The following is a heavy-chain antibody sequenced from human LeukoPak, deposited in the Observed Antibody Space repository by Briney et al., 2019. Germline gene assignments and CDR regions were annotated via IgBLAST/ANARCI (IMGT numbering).Heavy chain of an antibody. V-gene: IGHV3-23*01. D-gene: IGHD6-19*01. Sequence: GGSLRLSCAASGFTFSIYAMTWVRQTPGKGLEWVSAISDSGGSTYYADSVKGRFTISRDNSKNTLYLRMNSLRAKDTAVYYCAKQDSYSSGPGYWGQGTLVTVSS. CDR2: ISDSGGST. J-gene: IGHJ4*02. CDR1: GFTFSIYA. CDR3: AKQDSYSSGPGY.